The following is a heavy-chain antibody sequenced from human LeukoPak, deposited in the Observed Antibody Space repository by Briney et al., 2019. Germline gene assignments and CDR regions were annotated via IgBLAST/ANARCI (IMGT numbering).Heavy chain of an antibody. D-gene: IGHD6-6*01. J-gene: IGHJ4*02. Sequence: GESLKISCKGSGYSFTSYWIGWVRQLPGKGLEWMGIIYPGDSDTRYSPSFQGQVTISADKSISTAYLQWSSLKASDTAMYYCASECSSSSGAVGYWGQGTLVTVSS. CDR2: IYPGDSDT. CDR1: GYSFTSYW. CDR3: ASECSSSSGAVGY. V-gene: IGHV5-51*01.